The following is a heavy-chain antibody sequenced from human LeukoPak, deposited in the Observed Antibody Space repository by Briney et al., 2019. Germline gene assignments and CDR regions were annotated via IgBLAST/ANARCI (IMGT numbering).Heavy chain of an antibody. Sequence: GGSRRLSCAASGFTFSSYAMSWVRRAPGKGLEWVSAISGSGGSTYYADSVKGRFTISRDNSKNTLYLQMNSLRAEDTAVYHCAKDYVTQWRELPEFDYWGQGTLVTVSS. V-gene: IGHV3-23*01. J-gene: IGHJ4*02. CDR3: AKDYVTQWRELPEFDY. CDR1: GFTFSSYA. D-gene: IGHD1-26*01. CDR2: ISGSGGST.